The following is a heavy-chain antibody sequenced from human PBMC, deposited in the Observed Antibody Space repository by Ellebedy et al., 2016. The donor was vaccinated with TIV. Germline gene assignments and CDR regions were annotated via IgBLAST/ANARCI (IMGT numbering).Heavy chain of an antibody. J-gene: IGHJ6*02. Sequence: GESLKISXAASGFPFSSYALQWVRQVPGKGLEWVADVRPDGSNEYYAESVRGRFTISRDNSKNTLYLQMNSLRAEDTAVYYCAKNGLYYDIVTGYSRYYYYGMDVWGQGTTVTVSS. CDR1: GFPFSSYA. CDR2: VRPDGSNE. CDR3: AKNGLYYDIVTGYSRYYYYGMDV. V-gene: IGHV3-33*06. D-gene: IGHD3-9*01.